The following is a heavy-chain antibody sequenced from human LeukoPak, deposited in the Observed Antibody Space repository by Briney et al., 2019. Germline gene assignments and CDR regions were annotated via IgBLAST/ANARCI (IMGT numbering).Heavy chain of an antibody. CDR2: IWYDGSNK. Sequence: PGRSLRLSCAASGFTFSSYGMHWVRQAPGKGLEWVAVIWYDGSNKYYADSVKGRFTISRDNSKNTLYLQINSLRAEDTAVYYCAKRNYYYMDVWGKGTTVTVSS. CDR1: GFTFSSYG. CDR3: AKRNYYYMDV. V-gene: IGHV3-33*06. J-gene: IGHJ6*03.